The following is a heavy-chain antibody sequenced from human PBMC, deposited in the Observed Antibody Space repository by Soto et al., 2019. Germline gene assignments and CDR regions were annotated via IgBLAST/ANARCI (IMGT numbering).Heavy chain of an antibody. CDR1: GFTFSSYS. CDR3: ARDYYGSGSYRPRAFDP. CDR2: ISSSSSYI. V-gene: IGHV3-21*01. Sequence: GGSLRLSCAASGFTFSSYSMNWVRQAPGKGLEWVSSISSSSSYIYYADSVKGRFTISRDNAKNSLYLQMNSLRAEDTAVYYCARDYYGSGSYRPRAFDPWGQGTLVTVSS. J-gene: IGHJ5*02. D-gene: IGHD3-10*01.